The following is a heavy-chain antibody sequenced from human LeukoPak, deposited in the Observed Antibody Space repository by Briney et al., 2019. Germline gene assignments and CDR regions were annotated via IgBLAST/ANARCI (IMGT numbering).Heavy chain of an antibody. CDR1: GGSISSSSYY. D-gene: IGHD3-22*01. CDR3: ASRITMIVVGPFDY. J-gene: IGHJ4*02. Sequence: SETLSLTCTVSGGSISSSSYYWGWIRQPPGEGLEWIGSIYYSGSTYYNPSLKSRVTISVDTSKNQFSLKLSSVTAADTAVYYCASRITMIVVGPFDYWGQGTLVTVSS. V-gene: IGHV4-39*01. CDR2: IYYSGST.